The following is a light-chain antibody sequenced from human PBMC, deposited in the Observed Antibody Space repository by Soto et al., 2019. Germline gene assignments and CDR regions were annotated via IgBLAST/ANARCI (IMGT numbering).Light chain of an antibody. CDR2: EVS. CDR1: SSDVGGYNY. Sequence: QSALTQPPSASGSPGQSVPISCTGTSSDVGGYNYVSWYQQHPGKAPKLMIYEVSKRPSGVPDRFSGSKSGNTASLTVSGLQAEDEADYYCSSSAGSNNLVFGGGTKLTVL. CDR3: SSSAGSNNLV. V-gene: IGLV2-8*01. J-gene: IGLJ2*01.